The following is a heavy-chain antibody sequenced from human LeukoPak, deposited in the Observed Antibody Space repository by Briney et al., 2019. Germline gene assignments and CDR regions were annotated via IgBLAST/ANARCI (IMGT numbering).Heavy chain of an antibody. J-gene: IGHJ4*02. V-gene: IGHV3-66*01. CDR2: IYSGGDT. Sequence: GVLRLSCAASGFTVSNNYMSWVRQTPGMGLEWVSVIYSGGDTYYADSVKGRFTISRDISKNTLYLQMNSLRAEDTAVYYCAKDHYYDFWSGYYHPPSDWGQGTLVTVSS. CDR3: AKDHYYDFWSGYYHPPSD. CDR1: GFTVSNNY. D-gene: IGHD3-3*01.